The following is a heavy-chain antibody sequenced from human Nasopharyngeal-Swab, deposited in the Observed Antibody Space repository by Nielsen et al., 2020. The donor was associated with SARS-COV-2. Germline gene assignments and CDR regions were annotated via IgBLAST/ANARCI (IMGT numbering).Heavy chain of an antibody. V-gene: IGHV3-23*01. Sequence: GESLKISCAASGFTFSSYAMSWVRQAPGKGLEWVSAISGSGGSTYYADSVKGRFTISRDNSKNTLYLQMNSLRAEDTAVYYCAKVFLPGDYGTFDYWGQGTLVTVSS. D-gene: IGHD4-17*01. J-gene: IGHJ4*02. CDR1: GFTFSSYA. CDR3: AKVFLPGDYGTFDY. CDR2: ISGSGGST.